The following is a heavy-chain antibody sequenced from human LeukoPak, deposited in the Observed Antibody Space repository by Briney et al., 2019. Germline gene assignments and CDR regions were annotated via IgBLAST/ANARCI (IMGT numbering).Heavy chain of an antibody. CDR2: ISYGGST. CDR1: GDSFSSNDYF. CDR3: VRVGGIAVAGTFILDY. Sequence: SETLSLTCSVSGDSFSSNDYFWAWIRQPPGKGLEWIGSISYGGSTYYNPSLKSRGTISVDTSRKQFSLKLSSVTAAADTAVYYCVRVGGIAVAGTFILDYWGQGTLVTVSS. J-gene: IGHJ4*02. D-gene: IGHD6-19*01. V-gene: IGHV4-39*01.